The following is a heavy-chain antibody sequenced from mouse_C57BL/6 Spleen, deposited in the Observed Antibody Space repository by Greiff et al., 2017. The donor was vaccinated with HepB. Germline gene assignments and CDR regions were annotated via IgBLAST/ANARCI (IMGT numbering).Heavy chain of an antibody. Sequence: EVKLLESGPGLVKPSQSLSLTCSVTGYSITSGYYWNWIRQFPGNKLEWMGYISYDGSNNYNPSLKNRISITRDTSKNQFFLKLNSVTTEDTATYYCARGRGYGSSAWFAYWGQGTLVTVSA. J-gene: IGHJ3*01. CDR1: GYSITSGYY. D-gene: IGHD1-1*01. CDR2: ISYDGSN. V-gene: IGHV3-6*01. CDR3: ARGRGYGSSAWFAY.